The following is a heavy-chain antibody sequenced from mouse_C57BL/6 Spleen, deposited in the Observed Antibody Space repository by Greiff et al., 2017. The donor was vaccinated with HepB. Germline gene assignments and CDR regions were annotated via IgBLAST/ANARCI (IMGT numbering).Heavy chain of an antibody. D-gene: IGHD3-2*02. J-gene: IGHJ4*01. Sequence: EVKLEESGGDLVKPGGSLKLSCAASGFTFSSYGMSWVRQTPDKRLEWVATISSGGSYTYYPDSVKGRFTISRDNAKNTLYLQMSSLKSEDTAMYYCARRAQATGAMDYWGQGTSVTVSS. CDR1: GFTFSSYG. CDR2: ISSGGSYT. V-gene: IGHV5-6*02. CDR3: ARRAQATGAMDY.